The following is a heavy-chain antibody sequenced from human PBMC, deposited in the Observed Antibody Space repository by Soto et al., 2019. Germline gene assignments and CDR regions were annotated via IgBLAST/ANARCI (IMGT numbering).Heavy chain of an antibody. CDR2: INPKSGGT. D-gene: IGHD2-2*01. Sequence: ASVKVSCKASGYSFTDYHIHWVRQAPGQGLEWLGRINPKSGGTSTAQKFQGWVTMTTDTSISTASMELTRLTSDDTAVYFCARGWEVPAATFDSWGQGTLVTVSS. J-gene: IGHJ4*02. V-gene: IGHV1-2*04. CDR3: ARGWEVPAATFDS. CDR1: GYSFTDYH.